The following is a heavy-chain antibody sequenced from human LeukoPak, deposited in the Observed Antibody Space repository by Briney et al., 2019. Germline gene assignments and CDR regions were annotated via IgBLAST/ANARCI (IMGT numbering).Heavy chain of an antibody. CDR2: IKLDGSEK. V-gene: IGHV3-7*03. D-gene: IGHD4-11*01. CDR1: GFTFGKYW. CDR3: ARGPGDYDASDI. J-gene: IGHJ3*02. Sequence: GGSLRLSCVASGFTFGKYWMSWVRQAPGKGLEWVANIKLDGSEKNYVDSVKGRFTISRDNTKNSLYLQMNSLRAEDTAVFYCARGPGDYDASDIWGQGTVVTVSS.